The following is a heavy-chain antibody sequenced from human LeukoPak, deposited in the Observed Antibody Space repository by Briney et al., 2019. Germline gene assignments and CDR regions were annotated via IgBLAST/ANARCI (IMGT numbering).Heavy chain of an antibody. CDR2: IYYSGST. J-gene: IGHJ6*03. CDR3: ARGVYYYYYMDV. V-gene: IGHV4-59*01. CDR1: GGSISTYY. Sequence: SETLSLTCTVSGGSISTYYWSWIRQPPGKGLEWIGYIYYSGSTNYNPSLKSRVTISVDTSKNQFSLKLSSVTAADTAVYYCARGVYYYYYMDVWGKGTTVTVSS.